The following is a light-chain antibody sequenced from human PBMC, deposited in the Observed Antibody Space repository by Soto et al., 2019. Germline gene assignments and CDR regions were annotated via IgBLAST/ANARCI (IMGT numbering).Light chain of an antibody. CDR2: EVS. CDR1: SSDVGGYKY. J-gene: IGLJ1*01. V-gene: IGLV2-8*01. Sequence: SALTQPPSASGSPGQSVTISCTGTSSDVGGYKYVSWYQQHPGKAPKLMIYEVSKRPSGVPDRFSGSKSGNTASLTVSGLQAEDEADYYCSSLGVFGTGTKLTVL. CDR3: SSLGV.